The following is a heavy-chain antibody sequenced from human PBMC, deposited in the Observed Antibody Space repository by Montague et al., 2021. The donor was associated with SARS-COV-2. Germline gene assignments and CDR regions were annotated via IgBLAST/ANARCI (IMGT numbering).Heavy chain of an antibody. Sequence: SETRSLTCTVSGASVSSGNSYWNWIRQPPGKGLEWIGYISYSGSTNYSPSLKSRVTISVDTSKNQLSLKVISATAADTAVYYCARIGYVSVGYYYNYPDWGQGTLVTVSS. D-gene: IGHD3-22*01. CDR1: GASVSSGNSY. V-gene: IGHV4-61*01. J-gene: IGHJ1*01. CDR3: ARIGYVSVGYYYNYPD. CDR2: ISYSGST.